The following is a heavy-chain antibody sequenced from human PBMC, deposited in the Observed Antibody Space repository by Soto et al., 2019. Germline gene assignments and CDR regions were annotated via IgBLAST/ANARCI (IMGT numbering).Heavy chain of an antibody. V-gene: IGHV4-34*01. CDR3: ARGGNSYSSSSKGRENWFDP. CDR1: GGSFSGYY. D-gene: IGHD6-6*01. J-gene: IGHJ5*02. Sequence: LSLTCAVYGGSFSGYYWSWIRQPPGKGLEWIGEINHSGSTNYNPSLKSRVTISVDTSKNQFSLKLSSVTAADTAVYYCARGGNSYSSSSKGRENWFDPGAREPWSPSPQ. CDR2: INHSGST.